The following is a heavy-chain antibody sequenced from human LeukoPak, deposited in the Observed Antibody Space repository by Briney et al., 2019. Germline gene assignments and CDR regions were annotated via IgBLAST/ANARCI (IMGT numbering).Heavy chain of an antibody. J-gene: IGHJ4*02. CDR2: INHGGST. V-gene: IGHV4-34*01. Sequence: PSETLSLTCAVYGGSLSGSYWSWIRQPPGKGLEWIGEINHGGSTNYNPSLKSRVTISVDRSKNQFSLKLSSVTAADTAVYYCARTILELWLPGAFDYWGQGTLVTVSS. D-gene: IGHD5-18*01. CDR3: ARTILELWLPGAFDY. CDR1: GGSLSGSY.